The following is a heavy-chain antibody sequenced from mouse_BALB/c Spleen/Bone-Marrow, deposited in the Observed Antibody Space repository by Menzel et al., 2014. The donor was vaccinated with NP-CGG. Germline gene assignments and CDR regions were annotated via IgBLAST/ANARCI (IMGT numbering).Heavy chain of an antibody. Sequence: VQLQQSGAELVKPGASVKLSCKASGYTFTNYYMYWVKQRPGQGLEWIGEINPSNGGTNFNEKFKSTATLTVDKSSSTVYMQLSSLTSEDSAVYYCTQLGRFAYWGQGTLVIVSA. D-gene: IGHD4-1*02. J-gene: IGHJ3*01. V-gene: IGHV1S16*01. CDR3: TQLGRFAY. CDR1: GYTFTNYY. CDR2: INPSNGGT.